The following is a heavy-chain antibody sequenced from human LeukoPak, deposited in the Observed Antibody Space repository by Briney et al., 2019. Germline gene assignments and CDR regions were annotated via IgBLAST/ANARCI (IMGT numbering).Heavy chain of an antibody. D-gene: IGHD2-2*01. V-gene: IGHV3-30*03. CDR2: MSHDGTNR. CDR3: ARGPGALDY. Sequence: GRSLRLSCAASGFAFSRYGMHWVRQAPGKGLEGVALMSHDGTNRNHADSVKGRFTISRDNSNNTLYLQMSSLRAEDTAVYYCARGPGALDYWGQGALVTVSS. CDR1: GFAFSRYG. J-gene: IGHJ4*02.